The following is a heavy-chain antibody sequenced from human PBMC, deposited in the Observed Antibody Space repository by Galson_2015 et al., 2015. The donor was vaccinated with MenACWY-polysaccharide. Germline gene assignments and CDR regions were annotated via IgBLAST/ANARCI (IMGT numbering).Heavy chain of an antibody. V-gene: IGHV5-51*01. Sequence: QSGAEVTKPGESLKISCTASGYLFTSFAIGWVRQMPGKGLEWLGIIYPSDSDVKYNPSFQGQFTFSADRSTNTAYLQWSSLKASDSAMYYCARKDHGTGSMYVWGQGTTVTVSS. J-gene: IGHJ6*02. CDR2: IYPSDSDV. D-gene: IGHD3-10*01. CDR3: ARKDHGTGSMYV. CDR1: GYLFTSFA.